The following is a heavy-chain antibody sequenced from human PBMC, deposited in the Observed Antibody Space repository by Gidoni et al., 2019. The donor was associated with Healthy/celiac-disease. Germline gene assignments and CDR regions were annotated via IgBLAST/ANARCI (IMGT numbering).Heavy chain of an antibody. CDR1: GCSISSSSYY. V-gene: IGHV4-39*01. CDR2: IYYSGST. J-gene: IGHJ5*02. CDR3: ARSRVAARPWWFDP. D-gene: IGHD6-6*01. Sequence: QLQLQESGPGLVKPSETLSLTCTVSGCSISSSSYYWGWIRQPPGKGLEWIGSIYYSGSTYYNPSLKSRVTISVDTSKNQFSLKLSSVTAADTAVYYCARSRVAARPWWFDPWGQGTLVTVSS.